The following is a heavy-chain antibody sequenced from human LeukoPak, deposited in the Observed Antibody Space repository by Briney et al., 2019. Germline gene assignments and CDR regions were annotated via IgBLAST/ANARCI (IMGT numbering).Heavy chain of an antibody. CDR3: ARRTGMTLPGWLRVVDL. CDR1: GFTFSDYH. D-gene: IGHD3-22*01. J-gene: IGHJ5*02. V-gene: IGHV3-11*01. CDR2: IGKSGGSI. Sequence: GGSLRLSCAASGFTFSDYHMNWIRQAPGKGLEWVSHIGKSGGSIYYTDSVKGRFTISRDNAKNSLYLQMNSLRDEDTAVYYCARRTGMTLPGWLRVVDLWGQGNMVTVSS.